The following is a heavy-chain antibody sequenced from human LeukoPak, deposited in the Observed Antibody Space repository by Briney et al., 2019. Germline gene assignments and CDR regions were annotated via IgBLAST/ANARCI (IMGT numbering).Heavy chain of an antibody. Sequence: GGSLRLSCAASGFTFSDYSMSWIRQAPGKGLEWVSYISSSGSFTNYADSVKGRFTISRDNAKNTLFLQMNSLRAEDSGIYYCARGRGYSYAPYDFWGQGTLVTVSS. CDR1: GFTFSDYS. CDR2: ISSSGSFT. V-gene: IGHV3-11*06. CDR3: ARGRGYSYAPYDF. J-gene: IGHJ4*02. D-gene: IGHD5-18*01.